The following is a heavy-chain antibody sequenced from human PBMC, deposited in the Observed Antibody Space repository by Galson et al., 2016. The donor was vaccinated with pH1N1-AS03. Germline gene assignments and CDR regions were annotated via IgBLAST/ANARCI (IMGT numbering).Heavy chain of an antibody. J-gene: IGHJ4*02. V-gene: IGHV5-10-1*01. Sequence: QSGAEVKMPGESLKISCQGSGYTSTIYWISWVRQMPGKGLEWMGKIDPSDSYTYYSPSFRGHVTFSIYKSTSTAFRQWNNLKASDSALYFCARHREPYGSGSDFDYWGQGTLVAVSS. CDR3: ARHREPYGSGSDFDY. CDR2: IDPSDSYT. D-gene: IGHD3-10*01. CDR1: GYTSTIYW.